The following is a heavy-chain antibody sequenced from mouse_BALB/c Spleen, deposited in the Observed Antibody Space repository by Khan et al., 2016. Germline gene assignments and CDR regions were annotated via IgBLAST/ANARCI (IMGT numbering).Heavy chain of an antibody. V-gene: IGHV3-2*02. D-gene: IGHD2-10*02. J-gene: IGHJ3*01. Sequence: EVQLQEPGPGLVKPSQSLSLTCTVTGYSLTSDYAWNWIRQFPGNKVEWMGYISYSGSTSYNPSLKSRISITRDTSQHQFFLQLNSVTTEDTATXYCARVLVYGGFAYWGQTTLVTVSA. CDR3: ARVLVYGGFAY. CDR1: GYSLTSDYA. CDR2: ISYSGST.